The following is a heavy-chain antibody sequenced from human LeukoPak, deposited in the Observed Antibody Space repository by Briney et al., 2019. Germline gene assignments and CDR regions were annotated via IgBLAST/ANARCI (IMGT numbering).Heavy chain of an antibody. D-gene: IGHD3-10*01. CDR3: ARDSPRITSGNFLYYFDY. V-gene: IGHV3-30*19. J-gene: IGHJ4*02. CDR2: ISYDGRNK. Sequence: GRSLRLSCAASGFTFSSNEMSWVRQAPGKGLEWVAGISYDGRNKYYADSVKGRFTISRDNSENTLYLQMNSLRAEDTAVYYCARDSPRITSGNFLYYFDYWGQGTLVTVSS. CDR1: GFTFSSNE.